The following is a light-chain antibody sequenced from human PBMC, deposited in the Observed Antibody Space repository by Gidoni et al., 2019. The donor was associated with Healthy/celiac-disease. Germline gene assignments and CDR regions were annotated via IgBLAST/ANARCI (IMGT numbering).Light chain of an antibody. CDR1: ALPKQY. CDR2: KDS. V-gene: IGLV3-25*03. CDR3: QSADSSGTYPVV. J-gene: IGLJ2*01. Sequence: SYELTPPPSASVCPGQTARITGSGDALPKQYAYWYKQKPGQAPVLVLYKDSERPSGLPERFSGSSSGTTVTLTIRGVQAEDEADYYCQSADSSGTYPVVFGGGTKLTVL.